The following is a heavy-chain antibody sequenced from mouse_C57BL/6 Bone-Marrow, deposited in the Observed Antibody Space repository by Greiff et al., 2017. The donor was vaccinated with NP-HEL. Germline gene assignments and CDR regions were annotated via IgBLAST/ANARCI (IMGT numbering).Heavy chain of an antibody. CDR3: ARRGYYYGSSGGFWYFDV. V-gene: IGHV8-12*01. CDR2: IYWDDDK. J-gene: IGHJ1*03. CDR1: GFSLSTSGMG. Sequence: QVTLKESGPGILQSSQTLSLTCSFSGFSLSTSGMGVSWIRQPSGKGLEWLAHIYWDDDKRYNPSLKSRLTISKDTSRNQVFLKITSVDTADTATYYCARRGYYYGSSGGFWYFDVWGTGTTVTVSS. D-gene: IGHD1-1*01.